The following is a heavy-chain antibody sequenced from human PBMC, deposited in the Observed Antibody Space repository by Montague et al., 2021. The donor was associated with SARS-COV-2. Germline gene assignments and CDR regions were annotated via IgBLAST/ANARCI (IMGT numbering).Heavy chain of an antibody. CDR3: TRDYRSIAGAGLDI. CDR1: GFTFGNYD. Sequence: SLRLSCAASGFTFGNYDMNWVRQAPGKGPEWISYISTGADTTSFAGAMEGRFTISRDNGKNSLYLQMNSLRVEDTAVYYCTRDYRSIAGAGLDIWGQGTQVTVSS. CDR2: ISTGADTT. D-gene: IGHD6-13*01. J-gene: IGHJ3*02. V-gene: IGHV3-48*03.